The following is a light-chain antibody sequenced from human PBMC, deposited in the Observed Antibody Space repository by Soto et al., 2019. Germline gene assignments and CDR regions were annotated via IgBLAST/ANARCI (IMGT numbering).Light chain of an antibody. J-gene: IGKJ2*01. CDR1: QSLLHSNGYNY. CDR2: LAS. CDR3: MQALQSPYT. Sequence: DIVMTQSPLSLPVTPGEPASISCRPSQSLLHSNGYNYFDWYLQKPGQSPQLLIYLASNRAYGVPDRFSGSGSGTDFTLKISRVEAEDVGVYYCMQALQSPYTFGQGTKLEIK. V-gene: IGKV2-28*01.